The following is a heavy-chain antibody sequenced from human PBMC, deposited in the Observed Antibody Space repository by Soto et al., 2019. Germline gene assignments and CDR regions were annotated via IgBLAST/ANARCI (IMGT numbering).Heavy chain of an antibody. CDR2: ISAYNGNT. D-gene: IGHD3-10*01. CDR1: GFTFTTYG. CDR3: ARGGRDGMDV. Sequence: QVQLVQSGAEVKKPGASVKVSCKASGFTFTTYGFTWVRQAPGQGLEWMGWISAYNGNTNYAQKFQGRVTMTTETSTSTVYLELRSLTSDDTAVYYCARGGRDGMDVWGQGTTVTLSS. J-gene: IGHJ6*02. V-gene: IGHV1-18*01.